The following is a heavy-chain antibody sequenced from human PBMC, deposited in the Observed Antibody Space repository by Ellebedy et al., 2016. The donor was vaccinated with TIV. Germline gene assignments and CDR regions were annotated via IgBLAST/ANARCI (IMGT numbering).Heavy chain of an antibody. CDR1: GYTFTSYG. Sequence: ASVKVSCKASGYTFTSYGISWVRQAPGQGLEWMGWISAYNGNTNYAQKLQGRVTMTTDTSTSTAYMELRSLRSDDTAVYYCARESRIAVAGTDLVGFDYWGQGTLVTVSS. CDR2: ISAYNGNT. V-gene: IGHV1-18*01. J-gene: IGHJ4*02. D-gene: IGHD6-19*01. CDR3: ARESRIAVAGTDLVGFDY.